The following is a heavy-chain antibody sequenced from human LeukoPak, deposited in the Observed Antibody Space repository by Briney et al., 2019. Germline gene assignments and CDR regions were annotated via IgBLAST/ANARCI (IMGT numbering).Heavy chain of an antibody. V-gene: IGHV4-39*01. CDR3: ARHIPLQWPFDH. D-gene: IGHD6-19*01. CDR1: GDSIRNANYF. CDR2: IYHSGPT. J-gene: IGHJ4*02. Sequence: SETLSLTCSVSGDSIRNANYFWAWIRQTPEKGLEWIGTIYHSGPTYYPPSLRSRLTVSVDTSKNQFSLRLDSMTAADTSVYYCARHIPLQWPFDHWGPGTVVTVSS.